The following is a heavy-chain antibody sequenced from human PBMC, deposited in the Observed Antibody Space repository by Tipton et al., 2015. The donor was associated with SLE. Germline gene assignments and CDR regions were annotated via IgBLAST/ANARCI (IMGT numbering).Heavy chain of an antibody. CDR1: GYTFTSYS. CDR3: ARDDAFDV. CDR2: INPYNGNT. J-gene: IGHJ3*01. V-gene: IGHV1-18*01. Sequence: QLVQSGAEVKKPGASVKVSCKASGYTFTSYSITWVRQAPGQGLEWMGWINPYNGNTDFAQKLQGRVTMTTDRSSSTAYLELRSLRSDDTAIYYCARDDAFDVWGQGTMVTVSS.